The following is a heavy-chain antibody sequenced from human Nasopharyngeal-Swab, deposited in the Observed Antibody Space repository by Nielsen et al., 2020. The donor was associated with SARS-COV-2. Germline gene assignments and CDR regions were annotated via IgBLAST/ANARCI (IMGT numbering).Heavy chain of an antibody. D-gene: IGHD5-12*01. J-gene: IGHJ6*02. Sequence: ARQAPGQGLEWMGRIIPILGRANYAQKFQGRVTMTRDTSTSTLFMEVSSLRSEDMAVYYCARAQGGYVLFYYSGMDVWGQGTTVTVSS. V-gene: IGHV1-69*04. CDR2: IIPILGRA. CDR3: ARAQGGYVLFYYSGMDV.